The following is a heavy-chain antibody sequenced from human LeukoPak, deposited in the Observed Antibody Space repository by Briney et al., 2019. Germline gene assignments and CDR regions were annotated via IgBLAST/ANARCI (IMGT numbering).Heavy chain of an antibody. CDR2: ISYDGSSK. CDR3: AKSAAGVNWFDP. CDR1: GFTFSSYG. V-gene: IGHV3-30*18. Sequence: GGSLRLSCAASGFTFSSYGMHWVRQAPGKGLEWVAVISYDGSSKYYADSVKGRFTISRDNSKNTLYLQMNSLRAEDTAVYYCAKSAAGVNWFDPWGQGTLVTVSS. D-gene: IGHD3-10*01. J-gene: IGHJ5*02.